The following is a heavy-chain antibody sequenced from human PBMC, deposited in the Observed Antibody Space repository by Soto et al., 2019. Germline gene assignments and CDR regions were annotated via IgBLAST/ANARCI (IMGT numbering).Heavy chain of an antibody. D-gene: IGHD2-15*01. CDR2: INPNSGAT. V-gene: IGHV1-2*02. CDR3: ASPKIAVSPHRLDY. CDR1: GYTFTGYY. Sequence: ASVKVSCKASGYTFTGYYMHWVRQAPGQGLEWVGWINPNSGATNYAQKFQGRVTMTRDTSISTAYMELSRLRSDDTAVYYCASPKIAVSPHRLDYWGQGTLVTVSS. J-gene: IGHJ4*02.